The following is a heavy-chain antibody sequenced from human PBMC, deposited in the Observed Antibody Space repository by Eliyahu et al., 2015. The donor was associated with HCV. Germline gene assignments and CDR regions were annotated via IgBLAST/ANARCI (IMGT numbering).Heavy chain of an antibody. CDR2: IWYDGSNK. CDR1: GXTFSSYG. V-gene: IGHV3-33*08. D-gene: IGHD6-19*01. Sequence: QVQLVESGGGVVQPGRSLRLSCAASGXTFSSYGMHWVRQAPGKGLEWVAVIWYDGSNKYYADSVKGRFTISRDNSKNTLYLQMNSLRAEDTAVYYCARDAAAYSSDRYGFDYWGQGTLVTVSS. J-gene: IGHJ4*02. CDR3: ARDAAAYSSDRYGFDY.